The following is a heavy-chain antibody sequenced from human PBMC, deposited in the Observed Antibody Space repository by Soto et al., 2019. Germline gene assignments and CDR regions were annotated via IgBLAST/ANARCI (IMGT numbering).Heavy chain of an antibody. D-gene: IGHD3-22*01. J-gene: IGHJ3*02. Sequence: QVQLVESGGGVVQPGRSLRLSCAASGFTFSSYGMHWVRQAPGKGLEWVAVISYDGSNKYYADSVKGRFTISRDNSKNTLYLQMNSLRAEDTAVYYCAKDEYYDSSGYYTDAFDIWCQGTMVTGSS. CDR1: GFTFSSYG. V-gene: IGHV3-30*18. CDR3: AKDEYYDSSGYYTDAFDI. CDR2: ISYDGSNK.